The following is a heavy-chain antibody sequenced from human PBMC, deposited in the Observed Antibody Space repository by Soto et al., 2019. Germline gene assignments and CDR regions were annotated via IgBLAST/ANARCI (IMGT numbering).Heavy chain of an antibody. Sequence: GGSLRLSCAGSVFTFSSYAMTLVRQSPGKGLEWVSTLSDSGGHTYYADSVKGRFTISRDKPKNTLYLQMNSLRAEDTAVYYCAKDDYGVWGQGTLVTVSS. CDR3: AKDDYGV. CDR1: VFTFSSYA. CDR2: LSDSGGHT. J-gene: IGHJ4*02. D-gene: IGHD4-17*01. V-gene: IGHV3-23*01.